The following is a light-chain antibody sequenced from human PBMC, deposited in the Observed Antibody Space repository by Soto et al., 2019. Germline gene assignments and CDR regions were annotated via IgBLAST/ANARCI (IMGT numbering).Light chain of an antibody. Sequence: DIQMTQSPSTLSASVGDRVTITCRASQSISSWLAWYQQKPGKAPKLLIYKASSLESEVPSRFSGSGSGTEFTLTISSLQPDDSATYYCQQYNSYPLTFGGGTKVDIK. CDR1: QSISSW. J-gene: IGKJ4*01. V-gene: IGKV1-5*03. CDR3: QQYNSYPLT. CDR2: KAS.